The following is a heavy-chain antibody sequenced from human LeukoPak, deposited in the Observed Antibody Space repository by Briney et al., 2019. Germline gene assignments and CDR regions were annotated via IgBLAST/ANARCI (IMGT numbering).Heavy chain of an antibody. CDR1: GFTLSIYW. CDR2: IKQDGSEK. J-gene: IGHJ4*02. CDR3: ARDAYNTAMDY. D-gene: IGHD5-18*01. Sequence: GGSLRLSCAASGFTLSIYWMSWVRHAPGKGLEWVANIKQDGSEKYYVDSVKGRFTIPRDNAKNSLYLQLNSLRAEDRAVYYCARDAYNTAMDYWGQGTLVTVSS. V-gene: IGHV3-7*01.